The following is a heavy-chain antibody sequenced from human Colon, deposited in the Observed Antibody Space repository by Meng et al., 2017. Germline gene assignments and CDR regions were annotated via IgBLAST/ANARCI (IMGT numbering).Heavy chain of an antibody. CDR1: GFTFSTYA. V-gene: IGHV3-23*01. CDR2: ITNTGDRT. D-gene: IGHD1-1*01. J-gene: IGHJ4*02. Sequence: GESLKISCAASGFTFSTYAMTWVRQAPGKGLECVSVITNTGDRTYYADSVKGRFTISRENSKNTPYLQMNSLRAEDTAIYYCAQNWNMDSWGQGTLVTVSS. CDR3: AQNWNMDS.